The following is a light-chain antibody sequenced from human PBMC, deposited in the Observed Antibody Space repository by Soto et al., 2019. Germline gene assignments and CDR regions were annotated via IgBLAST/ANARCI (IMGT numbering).Light chain of an antibody. J-gene: IGLJ1*01. Sequence: QSVLTQPASVSGSPGQSITISCTGTSSDVGAYNHVSWYQHHPGKAPKLMIYDVSNRPSGVSNRFSGSKSGYTASLTISGLLAEEEADYYCNSHTISNTRVFGTGTKVTVL. CDR2: DVS. V-gene: IGLV2-14*01. CDR3: NSHTISNTRV. CDR1: SSDVGAYNH.